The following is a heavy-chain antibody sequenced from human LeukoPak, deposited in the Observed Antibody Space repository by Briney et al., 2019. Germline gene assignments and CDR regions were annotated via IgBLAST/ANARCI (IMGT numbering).Heavy chain of an antibody. CDR1: GGTFSSYA. J-gene: IGHJ4*02. CDR3: ARHSSGWSQPGDY. V-gene: IGHV1-69*13. CDR2: IILIFGTT. Sequence: ASVKVSCKASGGTFSSYAISWVRQAPGQGLEWMGGIILIFGTTNYAQKFQGRVTITADESTSTAYMELSSLRSEDTAVYYCARHSSGWSQPGDYWGQGTLVTVSS. D-gene: IGHD6-19*01.